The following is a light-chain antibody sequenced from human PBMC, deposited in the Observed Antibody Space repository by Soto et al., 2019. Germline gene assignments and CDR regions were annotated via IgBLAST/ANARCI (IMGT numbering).Light chain of an antibody. CDR2: DAS. V-gene: IGKV3-11*01. J-gene: IGKJ1*01. Sequence: EIVLSQSPATRSLSPGERATLSCRASQSVRSDLAWYQQKPGQAPRLLIYDASRRATGIPARFSGSGSGTEFTLTISNLQSEDFAVYHCQQYDKWPRTFGQGTKVDIK. CDR1: QSVRSD. CDR3: QQYDKWPRT.